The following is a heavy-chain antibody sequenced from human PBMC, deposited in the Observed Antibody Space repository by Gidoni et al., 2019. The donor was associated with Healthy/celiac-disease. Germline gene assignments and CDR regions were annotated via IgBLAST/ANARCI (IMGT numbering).Heavy chain of an antibody. J-gene: IGHJ4*02. V-gene: IGHV3-64D*06. CDR3: VKSPPRGWLLSSYYFDY. Sequence: EGQRVEAGGGVVQPGGSLRLSCSASGVFFCSYARHWVRQAPGKGLEVVSAICSNGGSAYYADSLKGSFTISRDNSKNTLYLQMSSLRAEYTAVYYCVKSPPRGWLLSSYYFDYWGQGTLVTVSS. CDR1: GVFFCSYA. D-gene: IGHD3-9*01. CDR2: ICSNGGSA.